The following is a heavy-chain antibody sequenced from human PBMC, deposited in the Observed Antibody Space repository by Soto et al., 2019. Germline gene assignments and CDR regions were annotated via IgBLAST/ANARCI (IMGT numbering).Heavy chain of an antibody. J-gene: IGHJ6*02. CDR3: ARGRFDDHYYYGMDV. D-gene: IGHD3-3*01. Sequence: QVQLVESGGGVVQPGRSLRLSCAASGFTFSSYGMHWVRQAPGKGLEWVAVIWYDGSNKYYADSVKGRFTISRDNSKNTLYLQMKSLRAEDTDVYYCARGRFDDHYYYGMDVWGQGTTVTVSS. V-gene: IGHV3-33*01. CDR1: GFTFSSYG. CDR2: IWYDGSNK.